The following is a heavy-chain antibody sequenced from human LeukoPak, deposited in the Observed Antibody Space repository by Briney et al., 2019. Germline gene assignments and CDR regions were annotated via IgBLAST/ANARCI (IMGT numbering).Heavy chain of an antibody. CDR1: GFTFSSYG. J-gene: IGHJ4*02. V-gene: IGHV3-33*01. Sequence: GGSLRLSCAASGFTFSSYGMHWVRRAPGKGLEWVAVIWYDGSNKYYADSVKGRFTISRDNSKNALYLQMNSLRAEDTAVYYCARDYYGSGSYYTAVPDYWGQGTLVTVSS. D-gene: IGHD3-10*01. CDR2: IWYDGSNK. CDR3: ARDYYGSGSYYTAVPDY.